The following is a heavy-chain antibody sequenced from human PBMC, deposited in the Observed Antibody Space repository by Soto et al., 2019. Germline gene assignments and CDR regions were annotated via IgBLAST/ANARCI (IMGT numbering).Heavy chain of an antibody. J-gene: IGHJ5*02. CDR3: TTDLWRIAVVVGSTGYFNP. CDR1: GFTFSDAW. D-gene: IGHD2-15*01. CDR2: IKSKSDGGTT. Sequence: PGGSLRLSCGPSGFTFSDAWVGWVRQAPGKGLDWVGRIKSKSDGGTTEYAAPVRGRFTISRDDSKNTLYLQMNSLKTEDTAVYYCTTDLWRIAVVVGSTGYFNPWGQGT. V-gene: IGHV3-15*01.